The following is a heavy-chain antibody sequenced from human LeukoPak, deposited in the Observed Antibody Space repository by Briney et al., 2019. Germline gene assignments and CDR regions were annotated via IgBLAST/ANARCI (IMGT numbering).Heavy chain of an antibody. Sequence: GASVKVSCKASGYIFSDHCIHWLRQAPGRGLACLGWIDPASGITNQPQTFQGRITVTRDTSASTVYMDLTALTTDDTALYYCARVGAPGGLRPYHYYYWGQGTLVSVSS. CDR2: IDPASGIT. V-gene: IGHV1-2*02. D-gene: IGHD3-16*01. J-gene: IGHJ4*02. CDR3: ARVGAPGGLRPYHYYY. CDR1: GYIFSDHC.